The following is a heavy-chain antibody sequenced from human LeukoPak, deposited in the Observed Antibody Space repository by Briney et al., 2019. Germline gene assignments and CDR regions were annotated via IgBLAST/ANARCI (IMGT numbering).Heavy chain of an antibody. CDR2: ISAYNGNT. CDR1: GYTFTSYG. V-gene: IGHV1-18*01. Sequence: ASVKVSCKASGYTFTSYGISWVRQAPGQGLEWLGWISAYNGNTNYAQNLQGRVTMTTDRSTSTPYVELRSLRSDDTAVFYCARDKLAGGFDYWGQGTLVTVSS. J-gene: IGHJ4*02. CDR3: ARDKLAGGFDY. D-gene: IGHD3-3*02.